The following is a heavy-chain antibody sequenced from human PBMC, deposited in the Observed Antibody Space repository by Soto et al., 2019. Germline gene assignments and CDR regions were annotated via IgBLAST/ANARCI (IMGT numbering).Heavy chain of an antibody. CDR3: ARAREAGSSSDLDY. V-gene: IGHV1-69*02. CDR2: IIPILGIA. Sequence: SVKVSCKASGGTFSSYTISWVRQAPGQGLEWMGRIIPILGIANYGQKFQGRVTITADKSTSTAYMELSSLRSEDTAVYYCARAREAGSSSDLDYWGQGTLVTVSS. CDR1: GGTFSSYT. D-gene: IGHD6-6*01. J-gene: IGHJ4*02.